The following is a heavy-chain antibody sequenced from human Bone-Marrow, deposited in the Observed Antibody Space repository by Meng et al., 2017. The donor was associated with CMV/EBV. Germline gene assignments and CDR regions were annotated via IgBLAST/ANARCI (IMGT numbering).Heavy chain of an antibody. CDR2: IIPIFGTA. D-gene: IGHD4-17*01. V-gene: IGHV1-69*05. CDR1: GGTFSSYA. Sequence: SVKVSCKASGGTFSSYAISWVRQAPGQGLEWMGGIIPIFGTANYAQKFQGRVTITTDESTSTAYMELSSLRSEDTAVYYCARDRTQDRSGDYYYYGMDVWGQGTTVTFSS. J-gene: IGHJ6*02. CDR3: ARDRTQDRSGDYYYYGMDV.